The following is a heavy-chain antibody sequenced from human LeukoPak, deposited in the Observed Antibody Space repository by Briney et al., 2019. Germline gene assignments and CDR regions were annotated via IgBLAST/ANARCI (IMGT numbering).Heavy chain of an antibody. CDR2: IRYDGSNK. CDR1: GFTFSTYG. J-gene: IGHJ4*02. Sequence: PGGSLRLSCAASGFTFSTYGMHWVRQAPGKGLEWVAFIRYDGSNKYYVDSVKGRSTISRDNSKNTLYLEMNNLRAEDTAVYYCAKNLPYSSGSFDYWGQGILVTVSS. CDR3: AKNLPYSSGSFDY. V-gene: IGHV3-30*02. D-gene: IGHD6-19*01.